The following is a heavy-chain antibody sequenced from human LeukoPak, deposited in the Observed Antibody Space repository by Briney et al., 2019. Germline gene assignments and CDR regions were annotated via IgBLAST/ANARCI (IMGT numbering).Heavy chain of an antibody. CDR3: ARPNLSSSSEFDY. D-gene: IGHD6-6*01. V-gene: IGHV1-3*03. CDR1: GYTFTSYA. J-gene: IGHJ4*02. CDR2: INAGNGNT. Sequence: ASVTVSCKASGYTFTSYAMHWVRQAPGQRLEWMGWINAGNGNTKYSQEFQGRVTITRDTSASTAYMELSSLRSEDMAVYYCARPNLSSSSEFDYWGQGTLVTVSS.